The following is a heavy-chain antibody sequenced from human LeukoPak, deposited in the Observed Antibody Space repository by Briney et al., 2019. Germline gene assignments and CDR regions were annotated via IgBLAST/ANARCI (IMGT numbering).Heavy chain of an antibody. CDR1: GFTFRSYP. V-gene: IGHV3-23*01. CDR2: ISNSGDST. J-gene: IGHJ4*02. Sequence: GGSLRLSCIASGFTFRSYPMNWVRQAPGKGLEWVSAISNSGDSTFYADSVKGRFTVSRDNSKNTLYLQMNSLRPDDTAVYYCARGHPEDYDSSGSIFDYWGQGTLVTVSS. D-gene: IGHD3-22*01. CDR3: ARGHPEDYDSSGSIFDY.